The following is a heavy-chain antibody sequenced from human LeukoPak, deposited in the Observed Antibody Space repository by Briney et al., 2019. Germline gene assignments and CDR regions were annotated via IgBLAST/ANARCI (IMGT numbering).Heavy chain of an antibody. CDR2: INPNSGAT. V-gene: IGHV1-2*02. CDR3: ARYMAAAGTFYY. CDR1: GYTFTAYY. Sequence: ASVKVSCKASGYTFTAYYMRWVRQAPGQGLEWMGWINPNSGATYYEQKFQGRVTMTRDTSISTAYMEVSRLRSDDSAAYYCARYMAAAGTFYYWGQGTLVTVSS. D-gene: IGHD6-13*01. J-gene: IGHJ4*02.